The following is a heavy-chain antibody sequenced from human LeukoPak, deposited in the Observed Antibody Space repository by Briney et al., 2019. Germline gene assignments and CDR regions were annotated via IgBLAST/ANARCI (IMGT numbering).Heavy chain of an antibody. CDR3: ARKQWLGPIDY. CDR1: GGSISSYY. D-gene: IGHD6-19*01. V-gene: IGHV4-59*12. CDR2: IYYSGST. J-gene: IGHJ4*02. Sequence: SETLSLTCTVSGGSISSYYWSWIRQPPGKGLEWIGYIYYSGSTNYNPSLKSRVAILEDTSKNQVSLKLTSVTAADTAVYYCARKQWLGPIDYWGQGTLVTVSS.